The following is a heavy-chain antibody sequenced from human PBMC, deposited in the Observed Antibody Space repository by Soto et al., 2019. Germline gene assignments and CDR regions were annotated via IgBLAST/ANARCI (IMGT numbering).Heavy chain of an antibody. V-gene: IGHV4-31*03. D-gene: IGHD3-22*01. CDR3: ARELDYYDSSGHYYKAYFDY. J-gene: IGHJ4*02. Sequence: SETLSLTCTGSGGSISSGGYYWSWIRQHPGKGLEWIGYIYYSGSTYYNPSLKSRVTISVDTSKNQFSLKLGSVTAADTAVYYCARELDYYDSSGHYYKAYFDYWGQGTLVTVSS. CDR2: IYYSGST. CDR1: GGSISSGGYY.